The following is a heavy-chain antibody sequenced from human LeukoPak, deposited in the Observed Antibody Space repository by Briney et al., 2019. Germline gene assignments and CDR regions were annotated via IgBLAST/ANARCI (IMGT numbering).Heavy chain of an antibody. CDR1: GFTFSTFW. J-gene: IGHJ4*02. D-gene: IGHD1-1*01. CDR3: ARGGTFVSDY. Sequence: GGALRLACAATGFTFSTFWMSWVRQAPGKGLEWVANINQGGSEKYYVDSMKGRFTVSRDNAKNSLYLQMASLRAEDTAVYYCARGGTFVSDYWGPGTLVTVSS. V-gene: IGHV3-7*03. CDR2: INQGGSEK.